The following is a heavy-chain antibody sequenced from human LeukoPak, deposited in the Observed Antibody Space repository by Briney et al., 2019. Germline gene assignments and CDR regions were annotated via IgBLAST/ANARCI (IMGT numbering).Heavy chain of an antibody. V-gene: IGHV4-30-4*08. CDR3: ARVYDSSGYYSTN. CDR1: GFTFSSYA. CDR2: IYYSGST. D-gene: IGHD3-22*01. Sequence: LRLSCAASGFTFSSYAMSWIRQPPGKGLEWIGYIYYSGSTYYNPSLKSRVTISVDTSKNQFSLKLSSVTAADTAVYYCARVYDSSGYYSTNWGQGTLVTVSS. J-gene: IGHJ4*02.